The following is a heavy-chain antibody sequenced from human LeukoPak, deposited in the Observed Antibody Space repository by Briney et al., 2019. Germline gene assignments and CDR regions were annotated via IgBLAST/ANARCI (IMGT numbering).Heavy chain of an antibody. J-gene: IGHJ6*02. CDR2: IIPILGIA. V-gene: IGHV1-69*04. CDR3: AKEMVGEWWYSGPDYYYGMDV. D-gene: IGHD2-15*01. Sequence: SVKVSCKASGGTFSSYAISWVRQAPGQGLEWMGRIIPILGIANYAQKFQGRVTITADKSTSTAYMELSSLRSEDTAVYYCAKEMVGEWWYSGPDYYYGMDVWGQGTTVTVSS. CDR1: GGTFSSYA.